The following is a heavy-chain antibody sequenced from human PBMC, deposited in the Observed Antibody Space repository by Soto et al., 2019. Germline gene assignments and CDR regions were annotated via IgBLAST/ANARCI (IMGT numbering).Heavy chain of an antibody. J-gene: IGHJ6*03. Sequence: GGSLRLSCAASGFTFSSYSMNWVRQAPGKGLEWVSSISSSSSYIYYADSVKGRFTISRDNAKNSLYLQMNSLRAEDTAVYYCARDGYYYGSGSYYRGEYYYYYMDVWGKGTTVTVSS. CDR3: ARDGYYYGSGSYYRGEYYYYYMDV. V-gene: IGHV3-21*01. CDR1: GFTFSSYS. CDR2: ISSSSSYI. D-gene: IGHD3-10*01.